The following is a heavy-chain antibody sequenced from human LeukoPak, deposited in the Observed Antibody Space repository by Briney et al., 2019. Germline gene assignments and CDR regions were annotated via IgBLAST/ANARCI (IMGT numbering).Heavy chain of an antibody. V-gene: IGHV3-21*01. CDR2: ISSSSSYI. Sequence: GGSLRLSCAASGFTFSSYRMNWVRQAPGKGLEWVSSISSSSSYIYYADSVKGRFTISRDNAKNSLYLQMNSLRAEDTAVYYCARDSGSEALDYWGQGTLVTVSS. CDR3: ARDSGSEALDY. J-gene: IGHJ4*02. CDR1: GFTFSSYR. D-gene: IGHD6-25*01.